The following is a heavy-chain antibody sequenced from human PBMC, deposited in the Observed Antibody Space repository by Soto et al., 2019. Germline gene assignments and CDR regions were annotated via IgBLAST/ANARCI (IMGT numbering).Heavy chain of an antibody. V-gene: IGHV3-23*01. Sequence: GGSLRLSCAASGFTFNSYAMSWVRQAPGKGLEWVSIISATGSSTYYADSVKGRFNISRDNSKNSLFLQMNSLRAEDTALYYCADTDTPFFFGHWGQGTPVTVSS. CDR3: ADTDTPFFFGH. J-gene: IGHJ5*02. D-gene: IGHD3-3*01. CDR1: GFTFNSYA. CDR2: ISATGSST.